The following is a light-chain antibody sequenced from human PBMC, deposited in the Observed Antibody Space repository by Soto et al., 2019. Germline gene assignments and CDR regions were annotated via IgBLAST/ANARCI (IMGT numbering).Light chain of an antibody. CDR1: QSVSNNY. CDR2: GAS. CDR3: QQYGSSGT. Sequence: EIVLTQSPGTLSLSPGERATLSCRASQSVSNNYLAWYQQKPGQAPRLLIYGASNRATGIPDRFSGSGSGTDFTLTISRLEPEDFAVYYCQQYGSSGTFGQGPKVDIK. J-gene: IGKJ1*01. V-gene: IGKV3-20*01.